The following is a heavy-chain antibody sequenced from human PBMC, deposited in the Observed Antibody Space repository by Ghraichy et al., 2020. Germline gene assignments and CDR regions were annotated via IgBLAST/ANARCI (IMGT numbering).Heavy chain of an antibody. J-gene: IGHJ4*02. Sequence: ESLNISCTVSGGSINGLYWSWLRQSPAKGLEWLGYIYYSGNTNYNPSFKSRISLSVDTSKSQFSLRLKSLTAADTAVYYCAKGLYSSGWEYYFDFWGQGTRVIVSS. CDR2: IYYSGNT. CDR1: GGSINGLY. D-gene: IGHD6-19*01. CDR3: AKGLYSSGWEYYFDF. V-gene: IGHV4-59*12.